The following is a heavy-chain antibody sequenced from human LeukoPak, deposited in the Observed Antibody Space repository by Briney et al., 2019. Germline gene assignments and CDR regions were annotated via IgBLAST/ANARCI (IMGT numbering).Heavy chain of an antibody. D-gene: IGHD3-22*01. CDR3: ASGKDDSSGYYYFYNWFDP. J-gene: IGHJ5*02. Sequence: SETLSLTCTVSGGSISSSSYDWGWIRQPPGKGLGWMGSIYYSGSTYYNPSLKSRVTISVDTSKNQFSLKLSSATAADTAVYYCASGKDDSSGYYYFYNWFDPWGQGTLVTVSS. CDR1: GGSISSSSYD. CDR2: IYYSGST. V-gene: IGHV4-39*07.